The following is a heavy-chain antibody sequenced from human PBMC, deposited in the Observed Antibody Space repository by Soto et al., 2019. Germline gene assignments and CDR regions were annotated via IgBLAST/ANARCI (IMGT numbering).Heavy chain of an antibody. CDR2: IYYSGST. V-gene: IGHV4-39*01. D-gene: IGHD1-26*01. Sequence: QLQLQESGPGLVKPSETLSLTCTVSGGSISSSSYYWGWIHQPPGKGLEWIGSIYYSGSTYYNPSLKSRVTISVDTSKNQFSLKLSSVTAADTAVYYCARREIVGANFDYWGQGTLVTVSS. J-gene: IGHJ4*02. CDR3: ARREIVGANFDY. CDR1: GGSISSSSYY.